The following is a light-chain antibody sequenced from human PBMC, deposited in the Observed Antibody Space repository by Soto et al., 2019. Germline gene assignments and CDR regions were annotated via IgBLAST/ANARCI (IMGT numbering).Light chain of an antibody. Sequence: TQTTKSPTSLSASVGDRVTITLRASQSISSYLNWYLQKPGKAPNLLIFAASSLHSGVPSRFSGSGSGTEFTLTISSLLHGGFAPYCYRQSFSTPRAFGQGTKV. CDR1: QSISSY. J-gene: IGKJ1*01. CDR2: AAS. CDR3: RQSFSTPRA. V-gene: IGKV1-39*01.